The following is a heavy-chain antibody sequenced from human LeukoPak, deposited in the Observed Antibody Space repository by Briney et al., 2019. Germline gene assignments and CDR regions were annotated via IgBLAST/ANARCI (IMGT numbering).Heavy chain of an antibody. CDR2: ISGSGGST. CDR3: AKDVLLLWFGEFSGWDY. Sequence: GGSLRLSCAASGFTFSSYAVSWVRQAPGKGLDWVSAISGSGGSTYYADSVKGRFTISRDNSKNTLYLQMNSLRAEDTAVYYCAKDVLLLWFGEFSGWDYWGQGTLVTVSS. D-gene: IGHD3-10*01. CDR1: GFTFSSYA. J-gene: IGHJ4*02. V-gene: IGHV3-23*01.